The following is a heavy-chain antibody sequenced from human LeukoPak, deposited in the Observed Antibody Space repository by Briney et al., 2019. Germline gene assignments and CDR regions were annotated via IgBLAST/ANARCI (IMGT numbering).Heavy chain of an antibody. Sequence: ASVKVSCKASGYTFTTYDIHWVRQATGQGLEWMGWMNPNSGNTGYAQKFQGRVTMTRNTSISTAYMEVSSLRSEDTAVYYCARGRGSGHKENWFDPWGQGTLVTVSS. CDR1: GYTFTTYD. CDR3: ARGRGSGHKENWFDP. J-gene: IGHJ5*02. D-gene: IGHD6-19*01. CDR2: MNPNSGNT. V-gene: IGHV1-8*01.